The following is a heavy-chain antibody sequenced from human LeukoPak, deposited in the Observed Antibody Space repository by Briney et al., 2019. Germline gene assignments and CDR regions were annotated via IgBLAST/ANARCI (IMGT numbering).Heavy chain of an antibody. CDR2: ISYDRSNK. J-gene: IGHJ6*03. D-gene: IGHD6-13*01. V-gene: IGHV3-30*18. CDR3: AKDPFIAAAGTGYYYMDV. CDR1: GFIFSTYD. Sequence: GGSLRLSCAASGFIFSTYDMHWVRQAPGKGLEWVAVISYDRSNKYYADSVKGRFTISRDNSKNTLYLQMNSLRAEDTAVYYCAKDPFIAAAGTGYYYMDVWGKGTTVTISS.